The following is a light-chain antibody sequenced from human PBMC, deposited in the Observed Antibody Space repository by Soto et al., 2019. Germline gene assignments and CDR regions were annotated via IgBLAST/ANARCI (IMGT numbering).Light chain of an antibody. Sequence: QSVLTQPPSASGTPGQRVTISCSGSSSNIGSNYVYWYQQLPGTAPKLLIYRNNQRPSGVPDRFSGFKSGTSASLAISGLRSEDEADYYCAAWDDSLRVVFGGGTQLTVL. J-gene: IGLJ2*01. CDR2: RNN. V-gene: IGLV1-47*01. CDR1: SSNIGSNY. CDR3: AAWDDSLRVV.